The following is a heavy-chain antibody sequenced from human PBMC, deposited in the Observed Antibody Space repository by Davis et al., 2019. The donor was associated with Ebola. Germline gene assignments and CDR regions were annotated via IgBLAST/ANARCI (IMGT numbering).Heavy chain of an antibody. J-gene: IGHJ6*02. D-gene: IGHD2-2*01. Sequence: GGSLRLSCAASGFTFDDYAMHWVRQAPGKGLEWVSVIYSGGSTYYADSVKGRFTISRDDSKNTLYLQMNSLKTEDTAVYYCTTVRVVPAARYYYYGMDVWGQGTTVTVSS. CDR3: TTVRVVPAARYYYYGMDV. CDR2: IYSGGST. V-gene: IGHV3-23*03. CDR1: GFTFDDYA.